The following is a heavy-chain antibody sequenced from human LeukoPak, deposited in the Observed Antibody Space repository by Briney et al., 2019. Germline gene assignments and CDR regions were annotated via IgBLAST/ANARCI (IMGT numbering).Heavy chain of an antibody. CDR1: GFTFSSHG. CDR2: IWYDGSNK. D-gene: IGHD2-2*01. J-gene: IGHJ6*02. Sequence: GGSLKLSCAASGFTFSSHGMHWVRQAPGKGLEWVAVIWYDGSNKYYADSVKGRFTISRDNSKNTLYLQMNSLRAEDTAVYYCARDGQYQLLWHYYYYGMDVWGQGTTVTVSS. V-gene: IGHV3-33*01. CDR3: ARDGQYQLLWHYYYYGMDV.